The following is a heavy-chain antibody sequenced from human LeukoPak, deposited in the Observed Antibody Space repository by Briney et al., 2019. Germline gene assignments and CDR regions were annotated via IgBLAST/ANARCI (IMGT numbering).Heavy chain of an antibody. D-gene: IGHD3-22*01. V-gene: IGHV3-7*05. CDR2: IKQDGTEK. J-gene: IGHJ4*02. Sequence: GGSLRLSCGASGFTFSSYWMSWVRQAPGKGLEWVANIKQDGTEKYCVDSVRGRFTISRDNARYSLYLQMNSLRAEDTAVYYCAREYYYDSSGPDYWGQGTLVTVSS. CDR3: AREYYYDSSGPDY. CDR1: GFTFSSYW.